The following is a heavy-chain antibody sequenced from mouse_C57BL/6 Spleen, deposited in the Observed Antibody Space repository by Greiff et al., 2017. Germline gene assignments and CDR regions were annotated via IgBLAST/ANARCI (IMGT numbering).Heavy chain of an antibody. CDR1: GYSITSGYY. CDR2: ISYDGSN. V-gene: IGHV3-6*01. CDR3: ARGDWTFAY. Sequence: DVKLQESGPGLVKPSQSLSLTCSVTGYSITSGYYWNWIRQFPGNKLEWMGYISYDGSNNYNPSLKNRISITRDTSKNQFFLKLNSVTTEDTATYYCARGDWTFAYWGQGTLVTVSA. D-gene: IGHD3-3*01. J-gene: IGHJ3*01.